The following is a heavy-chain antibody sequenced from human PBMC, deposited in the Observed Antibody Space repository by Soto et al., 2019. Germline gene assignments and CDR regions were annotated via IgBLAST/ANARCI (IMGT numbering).Heavy chain of an antibody. CDR3: ARGPIVVVVAALTYYFDY. CDR2: IKQDGSEK. J-gene: IGHJ4*02. Sequence: GGSLRLSCAASGFTFSRYWMSWVRQAPGKGLEWVANIKQDGSEKYYVDSVKGRFTISRDNAKNSLYLQMNSLRAEDTAVYYCARGPIVVVVAALTYYFDYWGQGTLVTVSS. CDR1: GFTFSRYW. V-gene: IGHV3-7*01. D-gene: IGHD2-15*01.